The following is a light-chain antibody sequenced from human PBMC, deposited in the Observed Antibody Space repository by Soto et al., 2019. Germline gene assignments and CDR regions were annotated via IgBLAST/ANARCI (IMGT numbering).Light chain of an antibody. V-gene: IGKV1-5*01. CDR3: QQYTTYPYT. CDR2: DAS. J-gene: IGKJ2*01. CDR1: QSGTDW. Sequence: DIQMTQSPSTLSASVGDRVTITCRASQSGTDWLAWYQQKPGKAPNLLIYDASRLQSGIPSRFSGSGSGTEFTLTISSLQPDDFATYYCQQYTTYPYTIGQGTKLVIK.